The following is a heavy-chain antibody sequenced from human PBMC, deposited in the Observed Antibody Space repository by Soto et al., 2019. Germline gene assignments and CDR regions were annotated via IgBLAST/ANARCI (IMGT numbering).Heavy chain of an antibody. Sequence: QVQLVESGGGLVKPGGSLRLSCAASGFTFSDYYMSWIRQAPGKGLEWVSYISSSSSYTNYADSVKGRFTISRDNAKNSPYLQMNSLRDEDTAGYYCARRRRYYDILTGYEGYYFDYWGQGTLVTVSS. V-gene: IGHV3-11*05. J-gene: IGHJ4*02. CDR2: ISSSSSYT. D-gene: IGHD3-9*01. CDR1: GFTFSDYY. CDR3: ARRRRYYDILTGYEGYYFDY.